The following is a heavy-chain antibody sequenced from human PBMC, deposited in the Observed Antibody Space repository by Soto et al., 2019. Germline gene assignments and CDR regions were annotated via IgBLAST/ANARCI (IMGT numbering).Heavy chain of an antibody. J-gene: IGHJ4*02. CDR2: IYSSGST. CDR3: ARDGDGYNY. CDR1: GGSVSSGSYY. V-gene: IGHV4-61*01. Sequence: QVQLQESGPGLVKPSETLSLTCTVSGGSVSSGSYYWSWIRQPPGKGLEWIGYIYSSGSTSYNPSLKSRVTISVDTSKNQCSLKLSSVTAADTAVYYCARDGDGYNYWGQGTLVTVSS. D-gene: IGHD5-12*01.